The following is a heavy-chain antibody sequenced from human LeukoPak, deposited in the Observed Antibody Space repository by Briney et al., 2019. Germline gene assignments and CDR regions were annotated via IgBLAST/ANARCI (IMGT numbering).Heavy chain of an antibody. D-gene: IGHD6-19*01. CDR2: FNPSGGST. CDR3: AREPYSSGGRMDFDY. Sequence: FNPSGGSTSYAQKFQGRGTMTRDTSTSTVYMELSSLRSEDTAVYYCAREPYSSGGRMDFDYWGQGTLVTVSS. J-gene: IGHJ4*02. V-gene: IGHV1-46*01.